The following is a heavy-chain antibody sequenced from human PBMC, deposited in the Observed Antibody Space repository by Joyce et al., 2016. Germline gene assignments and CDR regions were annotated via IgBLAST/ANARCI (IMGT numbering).Heavy chain of an antibody. Sequence: QVQLVESGGGVVQPGRSLRLSCVASGFTFSTYGMRWVRRGPGKGLEWVAVTWDDGSNKYYSDSAKGRFSISRDNSKNTLYLQMNSLGVEDTAVYYCARNRGADRRRTLHSIYGMDVWGQGTTVTVSS. CDR2: TWDDGSNK. D-gene: IGHD6-6*01. V-gene: IGHV3-33*01. CDR3: ARNRGADRRRTLHSIYGMDV. J-gene: IGHJ6*02. CDR1: GFTFSTYG.